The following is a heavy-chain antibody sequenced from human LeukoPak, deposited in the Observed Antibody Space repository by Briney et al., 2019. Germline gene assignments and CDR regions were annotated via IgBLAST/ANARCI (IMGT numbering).Heavy chain of an antibody. Sequence: ASVKVSCKASGYTFTGYYMHWVRQAPGQGLEWMGWINPNSGGTNYAQKFQGMVTMTRDTSISTAYMELSRLRSDDTAVYYCARMRYDSSGYYPDAFDIWGQGTMVTVSS. J-gene: IGHJ3*02. V-gene: IGHV1-2*02. D-gene: IGHD3-22*01. CDR2: INPNSGGT. CDR3: ARMRYDSSGYYPDAFDI. CDR1: GYTFTGYY.